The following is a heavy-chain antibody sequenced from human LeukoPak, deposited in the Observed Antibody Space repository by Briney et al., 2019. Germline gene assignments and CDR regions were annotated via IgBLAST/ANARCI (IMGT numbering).Heavy chain of an antibody. CDR3: VYDFWSGYHHSDY. Sequence: ASVKVSCKASGYTFTSYDISWVRQAPGQGLEWMGWISAYNGNTNYAQKLQGRVTMTTDTSTSTAYMELRSLRSDDTAVYYCVYDFWSGYHHSDYWGQGTLVTVSS. CDR2: ISAYNGNT. CDR1: GYTFTSYD. D-gene: IGHD3-3*01. V-gene: IGHV1-18*01. J-gene: IGHJ4*02.